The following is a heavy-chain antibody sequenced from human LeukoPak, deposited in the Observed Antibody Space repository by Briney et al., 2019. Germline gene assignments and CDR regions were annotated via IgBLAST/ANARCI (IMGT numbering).Heavy chain of an antibody. J-gene: IGHJ3*02. V-gene: IGHV4-34*01. D-gene: IGHD2-15*01. CDR1: GGSFSGYY. Sequence: SETLSLTCAVYGGSFSGYYWSWIRQPPGKGLEWIGEINHSGSTNYNPSHKSRVTISVDTSKNQFSLKLSSVTAADTAVYYCARGGPRIYGGRAFDIWGQGTMVTVSS. CDR3: ARGGPRIYGGRAFDI. CDR2: INHSGST.